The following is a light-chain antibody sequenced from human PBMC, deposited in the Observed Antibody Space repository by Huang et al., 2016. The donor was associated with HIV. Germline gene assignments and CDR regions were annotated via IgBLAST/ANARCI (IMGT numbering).Light chain of an antibody. V-gene: IGKV2-30*02. Sequence: VVLTQSPLYLSVTLGQPASISCRSSQSLIHSNGNTYLNWFQQRPGQSPRRLISQGSRRDSGVPDRFSGSGSGTDFTLKISRVEAEDVGVYYCMQGTHWFTFGGGTRVDIK. CDR3: MQGTHWFT. CDR2: QGS. CDR1: QSLIHSNGNTY. J-gene: IGKJ4*01.